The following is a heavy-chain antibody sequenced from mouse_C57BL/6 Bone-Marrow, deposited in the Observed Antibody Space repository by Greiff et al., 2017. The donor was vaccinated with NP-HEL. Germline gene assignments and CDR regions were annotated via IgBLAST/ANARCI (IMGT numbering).Heavy chain of an antibody. V-gene: IGHV1-81*01. CDR3: AGWLLPFWYFDV. J-gene: IGHJ1*03. CDR1: GYTFTSYG. Sequence: VQLQQSGAELARPGASVKLSCKASGYTFTSYGISWVKQRTGQGLEWIGEIYPKSGNTYYNEKFKGKATLTADKSSSTAYMELRSLTSEDSAVYFCAGWLLPFWYFDVWGRGTTVTVSS. D-gene: IGHD2-3*01. CDR2: IYPKSGNT.